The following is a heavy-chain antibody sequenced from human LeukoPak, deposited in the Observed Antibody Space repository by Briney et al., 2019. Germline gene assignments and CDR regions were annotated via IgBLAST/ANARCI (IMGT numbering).Heavy chain of an antibody. J-gene: IGHJ4*02. CDR1: GYTFTGYY. V-gene: IGHV1-2*02. CDR3: ARIGVVITHKGDY. CDR2: INPNSGGT. D-gene: IGHD3-3*01. Sequence: ASVKVSCKASGYTFTGYYMHWVRQAPGQGLEWVGWINPNSGGTNYAQKFQGRVTMTRDTSISTAYMELSRLRSDDTAVYYCARIGVVITHKGDYWGQGTLVTVSS.